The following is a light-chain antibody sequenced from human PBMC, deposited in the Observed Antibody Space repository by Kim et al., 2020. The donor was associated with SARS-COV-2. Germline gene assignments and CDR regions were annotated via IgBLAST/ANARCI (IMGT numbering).Light chain of an antibody. Sequence: GQKVTIACSGSRSNIGNNYVSWYQQLPGTAPKLLIYDNSKRPSGIPDRFSGSKSGTSATLGITGLQTGDEADYYCGTWDSSLSAVVFGGGTQLTVL. CDR2: DNS. J-gene: IGLJ2*01. CDR3: GTWDSSLSAVV. CDR1: RSNIGNNY. V-gene: IGLV1-51*01.